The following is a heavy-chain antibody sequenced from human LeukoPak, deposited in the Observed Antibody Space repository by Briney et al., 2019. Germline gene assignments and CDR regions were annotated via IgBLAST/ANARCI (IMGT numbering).Heavy chain of an antibody. Sequence: GGSLRVSCAASGFTFSTYAVNWVRQAPGKGLEWVSTISGSGDSTYYADSVKGRFTISRDNSKNTLYLQMDSLRTEDTAVYYCARGFEGPSEFDFWGQGTPVTISS. CDR1: GFTFSTYA. CDR3: ARGFEGPSEFDF. J-gene: IGHJ4*02. CDR2: ISGSGDST. V-gene: IGHV3-23*01. D-gene: IGHD3-9*01.